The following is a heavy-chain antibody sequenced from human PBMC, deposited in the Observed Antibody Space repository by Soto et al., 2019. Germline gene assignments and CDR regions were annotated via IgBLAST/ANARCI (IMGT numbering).Heavy chain of an antibody. CDR1: GYSFTGYY. V-gene: IGHV1-2*04. J-gene: IGHJ4*02. Sequence: GASVKVSCKASGYSFTGYYMHWVRQAPGQGLEWMGWINPNSGGTNYAQKFQGWVTMTRDTSISTAYMELSRLRSDDTAVYYCARDEMGATSLHGFDYWGQGTLVTVSS. CDR3: ARDEMGATSLHGFDY. CDR2: INPNSGGT. D-gene: IGHD1-26*01.